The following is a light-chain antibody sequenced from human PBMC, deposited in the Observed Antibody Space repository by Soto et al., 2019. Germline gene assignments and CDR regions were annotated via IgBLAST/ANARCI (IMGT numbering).Light chain of an antibody. CDR3: QQYDNWPWT. CDR1: QSVSSSY. V-gene: IGKV3-15*01. CDR2: GAS. Sequence: EVVLTQSPGTLALSRGERATLSCRASQSVSSSYLAWYQHRPGQAPRLLIYGASRRATGFPARFSGSGSGTDFTLTISSLQSEDFAVYYCQQYDNWPWTFGQGTKVDIK. J-gene: IGKJ1*01.